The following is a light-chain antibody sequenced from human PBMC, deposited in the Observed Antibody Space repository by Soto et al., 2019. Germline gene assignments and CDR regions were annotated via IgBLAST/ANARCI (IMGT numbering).Light chain of an antibody. J-gene: IGKJ1*01. CDR3: QQRSNWPLT. V-gene: IGKV3-11*01. CDR2: DAS. CDR1: QSVSSY. Sequence: IVLTQSPATLSVSPGERSAVSCRASQSVSSYLAWYQQKPGQAPRLLIYDASNRATGIPARFSGSGSGTDFTLTISSLEPEDFAVYYCQQRSNWPLTFGQGTKVDI.